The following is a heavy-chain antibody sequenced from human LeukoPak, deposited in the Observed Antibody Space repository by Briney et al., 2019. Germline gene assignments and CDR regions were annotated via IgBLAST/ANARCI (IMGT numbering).Heavy chain of an antibody. V-gene: IGHV4-34*01. CDR3: ARGSGYCSSTSCDLYFQH. Sequence: NPSETLSLTCAVYGGSFSGYYWSWIRQPPGKGLEWIGEINHSGSTNYNPSLKSRVTISVDTSKNQFSLKLSSVTAADTAVYYCARGSGYCSSTSCDLYFQHWGQGTLVTVSS. CDR1: GGSFSGYY. CDR2: INHSGST. J-gene: IGHJ1*01. D-gene: IGHD2-2*01.